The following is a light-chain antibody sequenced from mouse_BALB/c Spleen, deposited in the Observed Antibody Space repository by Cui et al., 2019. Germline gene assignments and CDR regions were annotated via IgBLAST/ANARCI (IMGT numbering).Light chain of an antibody. J-gene: IGKJ2*01. CDR3: HQYHRSPQRVT. V-gene: IGKV4-74*01. CDR1: SSVSSSY. Sequence: QIVLTQSPAIMSASLGERVTMTCTASSSVSSSYLHWYQQKPGSSPKLWIYSTSNLASGVPARFSGSGSGTSYSLTISSMEAEDAATYYCHQYHRSPQRVTFGGGTKLEIK. CDR2: STS.